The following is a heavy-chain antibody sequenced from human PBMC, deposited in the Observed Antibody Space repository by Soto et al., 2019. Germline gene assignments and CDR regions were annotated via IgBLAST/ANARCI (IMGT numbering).Heavy chain of an antibody. V-gene: IGHV3-33*01. Sequence: QVQLVESGGGVVQPGRSLRLSCAGSGFTFSSYGMHWVRQAPGKGLEWVAVIWYDGSREFYTDSVKGRFTISRDNSKNTLFLQMDSLRADDTAVYYCARDQLDRLKHRETRYFDCWGQGTLVTVSS. CDR2: IWYDGSRE. CDR1: GFTFSSYG. D-gene: IGHD3-3*01. CDR3: ARDQLDRLKHRETRYFDC. J-gene: IGHJ4*02.